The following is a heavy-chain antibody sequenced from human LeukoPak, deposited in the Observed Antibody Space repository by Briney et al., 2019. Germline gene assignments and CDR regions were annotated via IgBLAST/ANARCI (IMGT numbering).Heavy chain of an antibody. V-gene: IGHV3-53*01. CDR2: IYSGGST. CDR1: GFTVSSNY. D-gene: IGHD3-22*01. Sequence: PEGSLRLSCAASGFTVSSNYRSWVRQAPGKGLEWISVIYSGGSTYYADSVKGRFTISRDNSKNTLYLQMNSLRAEDTAVYYCARHSSGYFKYYFDYWGQGTLVTVSS. CDR3: ARHSSGYFKYYFDY. J-gene: IGHJ4*02.